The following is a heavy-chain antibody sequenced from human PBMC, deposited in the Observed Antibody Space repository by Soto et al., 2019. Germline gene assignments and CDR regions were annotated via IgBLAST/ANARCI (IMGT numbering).Heavy chain of an antibody. V-gene: IGHV4-34*01. CDR1: GGSFSGYY. CDR3: ARGGGGYCSGGSCYSRSSSLPAAGY. Sequence: PSETLSLTCAVYGGSFSGYYWSWIRQPPGKGLEWIGEINHSGSTNYNPSLKSRVTISVDTSKNQFSLKLSSVTAADTAVYYCARGGGGYCSGGSCYSRSSSLPAAGYWGQGTLVTVSS. CDR2: INHSGST. J-gene: IGHJ4*02. D-gene: IGHD2-15*01.